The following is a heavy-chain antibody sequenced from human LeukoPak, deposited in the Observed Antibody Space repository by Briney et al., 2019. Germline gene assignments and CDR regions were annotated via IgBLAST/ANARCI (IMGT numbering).Heavy chain of an antibody. D-gene: IGHD3-9*01. CDR1: GGSINTYY. CDR3: ARGALRYFDWLKKDYYYMDV. J-gene: IGHJ6*03. Sequence: SETLSLTCTVSGGSINTYYWSWIRQPPGKGLEWSGYIYYSGSTNYNPSLKSRVTLSMDTPKNQFSPRLSSVTAADTAVYYCARGALRYFDWLKKDYYYMDVWGKGTTVTISS. V-gene: IGHV4-59*01. CDR2: IYYSGST.